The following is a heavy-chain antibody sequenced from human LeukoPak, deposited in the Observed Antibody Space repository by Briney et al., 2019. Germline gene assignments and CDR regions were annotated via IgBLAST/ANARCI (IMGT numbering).Heavy chain of an antibody. V-gene: IGHV1-18*01. Sequence: ASVKVSCKASGYTFTSYGISWVRQAPGQGLEWMGWISAYNGNTNYAQKFQGRVTITADKSTSTAYMELSSLRSEDTAVYYCARVKGAMIVVVGNAFDIWGQGTMVTVSS. CDR1: GYTFTSYG. CDR3: ARVKGAMIVVVGNAFDI. CDR2: ISAYNGNT. D-gene: IGHD3-22*01. J-gene: IGHJ3*02.